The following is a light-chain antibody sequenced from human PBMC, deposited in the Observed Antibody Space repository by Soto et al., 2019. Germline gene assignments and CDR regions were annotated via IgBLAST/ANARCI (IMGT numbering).Light chain of an antibody. CDR2: GAS. CDR1: QSGSNNY. Sequence: EIVLSQSPGTLFLSPGVRAPLSCRARQSGSNNYLAWCQHNPGQAPRLLIYGASNRATALPDRFSGSGSETYFTLTVNRLEPKECAVYYCQQYGSPDTFGEGTKVDIK. CDR3: QQYGSPDT. J-gene: IGKJ4*02. V-gene: IGKV3-20*01.